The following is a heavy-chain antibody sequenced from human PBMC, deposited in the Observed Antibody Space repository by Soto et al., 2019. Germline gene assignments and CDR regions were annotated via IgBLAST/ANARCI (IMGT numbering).Heavy chain of an antibody. D-gene: IGHD3-3*01. Sequence: SETLSLTCTVSGGSISSYYWSWIRQPPGKGLEWIGYIYYSGSTNYNPSLKSRVTISVDTSKNQFSLKLSSVTAADTAVYYCARGFPSQSGFDYWGQGTLVTVSS. CDR3: ARGFPSQSGFDY. V-gene: IGHV4-59*01. CDR2: IYYSGST. J-gene: IGHJ4*02. CDR1: GGSISSYY.